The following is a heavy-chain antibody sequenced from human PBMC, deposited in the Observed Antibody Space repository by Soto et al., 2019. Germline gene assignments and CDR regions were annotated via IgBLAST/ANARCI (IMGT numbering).Heavy chain of an antibody. D-gene: IGHD3-10*01. CDR3: ARAYYYGSGSLGNNWFDP. V-gene: IGHV3-11*01. CDR2: ISSSGSTI. Sequence: QVQLVESGGGLVKPGGSLRLSCAASGFTFSDYYMSWIRQAPGKGLEWVSYISSSGSTIYYADSVKGRFTISRDNAKNSLYLKMNSLRAEDTAVYYGARAYYYGSGSLGNNWFDPWGQGTLVTVSS. CDR1: GFTFSDYY. J-gene: IGHJ5*02.